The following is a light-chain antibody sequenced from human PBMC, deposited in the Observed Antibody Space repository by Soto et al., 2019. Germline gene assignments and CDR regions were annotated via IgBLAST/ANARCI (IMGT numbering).Light chain of an antibody. V-gene: IGLV2-8*01. Sequence: QSALTQPPSASGSPGQSVTISCTGTNSDVGGYNYVYWYQQHPGKAPKLMIYEVTKRPSGVPDRFSGYKSGNTASLTVSGLQAEDEADYYCSSYADSNSYVFGTGTKVTGL. CDR3: SSYADSNSYV. CDR2: EVT. J-gene: IGLJ1*01. CDR1: NSDVGGYNY.